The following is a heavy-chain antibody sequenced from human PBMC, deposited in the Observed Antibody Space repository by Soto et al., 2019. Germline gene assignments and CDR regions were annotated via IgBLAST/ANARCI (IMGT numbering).Heavy chain of an antibody. D-gene: IGHD3-16*01. CDR3: AREWGSTWLGGWFDP. CDR1: GGSISSGGYY. CDR2: IYYSGST. J-gene: IGHJ5*02. Sequence: QVQLQESGPGLVKPSQTLSLTCTVSGGSISSGGYYWSWIRQHPGKGLEWIGYIYYSGSTYYNPSLMSRVTISVDPSKTQSPLKLGSVTAADTAVYYCAREWGSTWLGGWFDPWGQGTLVTVSS. V-gene: IGHV4-31*03.